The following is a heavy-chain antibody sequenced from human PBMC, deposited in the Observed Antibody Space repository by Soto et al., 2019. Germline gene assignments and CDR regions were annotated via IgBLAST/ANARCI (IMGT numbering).Heavy chain of an antibody. Sequence: GASVKVSCKASGGTFSSYAISWVRQAPGQGLEWMGGIIPIFGTANYAQKFQGRVTITADESTSTAYMELSSLGSEDTAVYYCATDRLLRYFDWSPGYYYYGMDVWGQGTTVTVSS. CDR2: IIPIFGTA. V-gene: IGHV1-69*13. D-gene: IGHD3-9*01. CDR3: ATDRLLRYFDWSPGYYYYGMDV. J-gene: IGHJ6*02. CDR1: GGTFSSYA.